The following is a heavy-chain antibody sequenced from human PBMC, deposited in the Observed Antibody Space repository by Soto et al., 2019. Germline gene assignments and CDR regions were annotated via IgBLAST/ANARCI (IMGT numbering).Heavy chain of an antibody. Sequence: KPSETLSLTCAVSGGSISSSNWWSWVRQPPGKGLEWIGEIYHSGSTNYNPSLKSRVTISVDKSKNQFSLKLSSVTAADTAVYYCARDPTTPEQQLARPSGMDVWGQGTTVTVSS. CDR2: IYHSGST. D-gene: IGHD6-13*01. CDR3: ARDPTTPEQQLARPSGMDV. J-gene: IGHJ6*02. CDR1: GGSISSSNW. V-gene: IGHV4-4*02.